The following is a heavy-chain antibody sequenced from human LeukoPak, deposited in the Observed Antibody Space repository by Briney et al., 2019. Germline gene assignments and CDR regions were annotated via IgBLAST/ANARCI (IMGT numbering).Heavy chain of an antibody. CDR3: ARDGTWAGITIFGVVSRYGMDV. V-gene: IGHV4-34*01. Sequence: PSETLSLTCAVYGGSFSGYYWSWIRQPPGKGLEGIGEINHSESTNYNPSLKSRVTISVDTSKNQFSLKLSSVTAADTAVYYCARDGTWAGITIFGVVSRYGMDVWGQGTTVTVSS. CDR2: INHSEST. D-gene: IGHD3-3*01. J-gene: IGHJ6*02. CDR1: GGSFSGYY.